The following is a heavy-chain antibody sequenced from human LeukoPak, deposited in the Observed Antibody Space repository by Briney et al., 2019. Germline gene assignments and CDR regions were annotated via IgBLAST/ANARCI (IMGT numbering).Heavy chain of an antibody. CDR3: ARPAERGYSYGLDF. CDR2: TYYSGST. Sequence: RPSETLSLTCTVSGDSISSYYWSWIRQPPGKGLEWIGYTYYSGSTNYNPSLKSRVTISLDTSKNQVSLNLSSVTAADTAVYYCARPAERGYSYGLDFWGPGTMVTVSS. D-gene: IGHD5-18*01. J-gene: IGHJ3*01. V-gene: IGHV4-59*01. CDR1: GDSISSYY.